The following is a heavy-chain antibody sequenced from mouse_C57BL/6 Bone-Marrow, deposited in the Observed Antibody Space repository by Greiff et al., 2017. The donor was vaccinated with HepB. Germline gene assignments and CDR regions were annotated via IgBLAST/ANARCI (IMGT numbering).Heavy chain of an antibody. CDR3: TFTAQAKVDY. J-gene: IGHJ2*01. Sequence: EVQLQQSGAELVRPGASVKLSCTASGFNIKDDYMHWVKQSPEQGLEWIGWIDPENGDTEYASKFQGKATITADTSSNTAYLQLSSLTSEDTAVYYCTFTAQAKVDYWGQGTTLTVSS. CDR2: IDPENGDT. D-gene: IGHD3-2*02. CDR1: GFNIKDDY. V-gene: IGHV14-4*01.